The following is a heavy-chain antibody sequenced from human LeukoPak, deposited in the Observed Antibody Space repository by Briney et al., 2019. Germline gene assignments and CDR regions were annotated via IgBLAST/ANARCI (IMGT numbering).Heavy chain of an antibody. D-gene: IGHD3-22*01. V-gene: IGHV4-39*07. J-gene: IGHJ5*02. CDR1: GGSISSSSYY. CDR2: IYYSGST. CDR3: ARDLEGNDSSGYYSFGFDP. Sequence: SETLSLTCTVSGGSISSSSYYWGWIRQPPGKGLEWIGSIYYSGSTNYNPSLKSRVTISVDTSRNQFSLKLSSVTAADTAVYYCARDLEGNDSSGYYSFGFDPWGQGTLVTVSS.